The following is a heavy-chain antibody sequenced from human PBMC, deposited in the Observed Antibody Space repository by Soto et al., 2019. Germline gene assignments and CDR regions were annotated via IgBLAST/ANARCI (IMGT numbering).Heavy chain of an antibody. J-gene: IGHJ4*02. V-gene: IGHV3-21*01. CDR2: ISSSSSYI. D-gene: IGHD3-10*01. CDR1: GFIFSSYS. CDR3: ARGVTMVRGTVLDYFDY. Sequence: EVQLVESGGGLVKPGGSLRLSCAASGFIFSSYSMNWVRQAPGKGLEWVSSISSSSSYIYYADSVKGRFTISRDNAKTSLNLQMNSLRAEDTAVYYCARGVTMVRGTVLDYFDYWGQGTLVTVSS.